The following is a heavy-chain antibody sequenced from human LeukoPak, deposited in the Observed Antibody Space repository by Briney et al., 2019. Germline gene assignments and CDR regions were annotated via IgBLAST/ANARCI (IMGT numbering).Heavy chain of an antibody. CDR1: GFTFSAYA. J-gene: IGHJ4*02. CDR3: ASYDPQNFFDN. D-gene: IGHD3-3*01. Sequence: PGGSLRLSCTTSGFTFSAYAMGWVRQAPGKGLEWVSTIRATGDKTYYADSVKGRLTISRDNSKNTLFLQMNSLRAEDTAVYYCASYDPQNFFDNWGQGTLVTVSS. V-gene: IGHV3-23*01. CDR2: IRATGDKT.